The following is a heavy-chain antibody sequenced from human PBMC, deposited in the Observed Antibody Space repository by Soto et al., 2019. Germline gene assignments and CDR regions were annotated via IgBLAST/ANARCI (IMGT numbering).Heavy chain of an antibody. D-gene: IGHD6-19*01. CDR2: ISAYNGNT. Sequence: QVQLVQSGAEVKKPGASVKVSCKASGYTFTSYGISWVRQAPGQGLEGMGWISAYNGNTNYAQKLQGRVTMTTDTSTSTAYMELRSLRSDDTAVYYCARVYSSGWYGVNYYFDYWGQGTLVTVSS. J-gene: IGHJ4*02. CDR3: ARVYSSGWYGVNYYFDY. CDR1: GYTFTSYG. V-gene: IGHV1-18*01.